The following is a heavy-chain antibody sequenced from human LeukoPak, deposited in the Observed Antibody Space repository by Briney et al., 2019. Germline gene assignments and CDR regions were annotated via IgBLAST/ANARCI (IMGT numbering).Heavy chain of an antibody. Sequence: PGGSLRLSCAASGFTFSSYAMSWVRQAPGKGLEWVSTISGSGGSTYYADSVKGRFTISRDNSKNTLYLQMNTLRAEDTAVYYCAKGVRSFPSGTMIVVAHNAFDLWGQGTMVTVSS. J-gene: IGHJ3*01. D-gene: IGHD3-22*01. CDR3: AKGVRSFPSGTMIVVAHNAFDL. CDR1: GFTFSSYA. V-gene: IGHV3-23*01. CDR2: ISGSGGST.